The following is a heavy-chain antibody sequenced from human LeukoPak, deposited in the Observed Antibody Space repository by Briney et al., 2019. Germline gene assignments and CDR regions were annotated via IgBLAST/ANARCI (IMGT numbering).Heavy chain of an antibody. J-gene: IGHJ3*02. Sequence: GGSLRLSCAASGFTFSSYSMNWVRQAPGKGLESVSSISSSSSYIYYADSVKGRFTISRDNAKNSLYLQMNSLRAEDTAVYYCARAGATISHWNWRNDAFDIWGQGTMVTVSS. CDR2: ISSSSSYI. CDR1: GFTFSSYS. V-gene: IGHV3-21*01. CDR3: ARAGATISHWNWRNDAFDI. D-gene: IGHD1-26*01.